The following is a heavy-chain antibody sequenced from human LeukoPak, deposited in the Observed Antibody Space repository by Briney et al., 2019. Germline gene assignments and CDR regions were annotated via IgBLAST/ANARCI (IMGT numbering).Heavy chain of an antibody. V-gene: IGHV4-30-4*01. CDR3: ARGSEDYYDSSGYYYFDY. J-gene: IGHJ4*02. CDR1: GGSTSSGDYY. D-gene: IGHD3-22*01. Sequence: SETLSLTCTVSGGSTSSGDYYWSWIRQPPGKGLEWIGYIYYSGSTYYNPSLKSRVTISVDTSKNQFSLKLSSVTAADTAVYYCARGSEDYYDSSGYYYFDYWGQGTLVTVSS. CDR2: IYYSGST.